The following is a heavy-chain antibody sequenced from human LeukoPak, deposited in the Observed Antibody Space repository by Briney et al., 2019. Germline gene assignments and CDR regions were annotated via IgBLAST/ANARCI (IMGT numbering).Heavy chain of an antibody. D-gene: IGHD3-22*01. CDR2: ISSSGSSI. Sequence: RTGGSLRLSCAASGFTFSGYYMSWIRQAPGKGLEWVSYISSSGSSIYYADSVKGRFTISRDNAKNSLYLQMNSLRADDTAVYYCAREAISGYSDCGQGTLVTVSS. CDR3: AREAISGYSD. V-gene: IGHV3-11*04. J-gene: IGHJ4*02. CDR1: GFTFSGYY.